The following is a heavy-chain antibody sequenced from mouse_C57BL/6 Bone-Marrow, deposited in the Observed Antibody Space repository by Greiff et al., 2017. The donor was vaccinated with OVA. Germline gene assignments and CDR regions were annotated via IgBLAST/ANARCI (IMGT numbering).Heavy chain of an antibody. Sequence: QVQLKQSGAELVRPGASVTLSCKASGYTFTDYEMHWVKQTPVHGLEWIGAIDPETGGTAYNQKFKGKAILTAAKSSSTAYMELRSLTSEDSAVYYCTPGGNLDWYFDVWGTGTTVTVSS. CDR1: GYTFTDYE. J-gene: IGHJ1*03. V-gene: IGHV1-15*01. D-gene: IGHD2-1*01. CDR2: IDPETGGT. CDR3: TPGGNLDWYFDV.